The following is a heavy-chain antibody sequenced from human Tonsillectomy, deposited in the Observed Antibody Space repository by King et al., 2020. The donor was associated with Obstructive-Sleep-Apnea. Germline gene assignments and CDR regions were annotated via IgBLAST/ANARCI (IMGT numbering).Heavy chain of an antibody. J-gene: IGHJ6*02. CDR1: GNSFTTYW. V-gene: IGHV5-51*01. Sequence: EQLVQSGAEVKKPGESLKISCKVSGNSFTTYWVGWVRQMPGKGLEWMGFIYPSDSDTRYSPSFQGQVTISADKSISTAYVQWSSLKASDTAIYYCARGSGSYGMDVWGQGTTVTVSS. CDR2: IYPSDSDT. CDR3: ARGSGSYGMDV. D-gene: IGHD3-10*01.